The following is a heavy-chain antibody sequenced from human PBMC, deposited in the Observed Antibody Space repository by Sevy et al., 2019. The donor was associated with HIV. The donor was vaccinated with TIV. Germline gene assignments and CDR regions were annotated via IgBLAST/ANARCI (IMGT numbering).Heavy chain of an antibody. CDR2: ISGSSNYI. D-gene: IGHD3-10*01. CDR1: GFNFDSYT. V-gene: IGHV3-21*01. J-gene: IGHJ3*01. CDR3: ARPYGSGSWDAFDV. Sequence: GGSLGLSCAASGFNFDSYTMNWVRQAPGQGLEWVSSISGSSNYIYYADSLKGRFTISRDNAKNSVYLQMHSLRVDDTAVYFCARPYGSGSWDAFDVWGQGTVVTVSS.